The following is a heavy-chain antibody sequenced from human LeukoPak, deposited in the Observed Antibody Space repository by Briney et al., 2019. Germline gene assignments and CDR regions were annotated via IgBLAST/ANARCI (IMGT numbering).Heavy chain of an antibody. J-gene: IGHJ5*02. CDR1: GGSISSSSYY. V-gene: IGHV4-39*01. CDR3: ARGRPVDYDFLFDP. Sequence: SETLSLTCTVSGGSISSSSYYWGWIRQPPGKGLEWIGSIYYSGSTYYNPSLKSRVTISVDTSKNQFSLKLSSETAADTAVYYCARGRPVDYDFLFDPWGQGTLVTVSS. D-gene: IGHD3-3*01. CDR2: IYYSGST.